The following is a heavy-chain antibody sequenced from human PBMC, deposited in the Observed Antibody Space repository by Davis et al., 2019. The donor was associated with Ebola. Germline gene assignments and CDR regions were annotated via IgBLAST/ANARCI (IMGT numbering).Heavy chain of an antibody. V-gene: IGHV1-3*01. D-gene: IGHD5-18*01. CDR2: INAGNGNT. J-gene: IGHJ6*04. CDR3: AKDTAMVTIYYYYGMDV. CDR1: GYTFTSYA. Sequence: ASVKVSCKASGYTFTSYAMHWVRQAPGQRLEWMGWINAGNGNTKYSQKFQGRVTITRDTSASTAYMELSSLRSEDTAVYYCAKDTAMVTIYYYYGMDVWGKGTTVTVSS.